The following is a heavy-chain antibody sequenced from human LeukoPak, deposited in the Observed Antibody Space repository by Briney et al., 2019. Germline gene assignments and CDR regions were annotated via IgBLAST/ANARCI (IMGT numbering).Heavy chain of an antibody. D-gene: IGHD6-19*01. J-gene: IGHJ4*02. CDR1: GFIFSTYG. CDR3: AKEGGSGWYGDY. Sequence: GGFLRLSCAASGFIFSTYGMHWVRQAPGKGLEWEALIAYGGSNKYYGDSVKGRFTISRDNSKNTLYLQMNSLRAEDTAVYYCAKEGGSGWYGDYWGQGTLVTVSS. V-gene: IGHV3-30*18. CDR2: IAYGGSNK.